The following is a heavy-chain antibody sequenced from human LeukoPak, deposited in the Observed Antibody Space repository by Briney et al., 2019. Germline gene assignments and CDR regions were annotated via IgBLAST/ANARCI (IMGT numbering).Heavy chain of an antibody. D-gene: IGHD2-8*02. CDR3: ARDSPGHAFDI. CDR1: GFTFSSYS. CDR2: ISSSSSYI. J-gene: IGHJ3*02. Sequence: GGSLRLSCAASGFTFSSYSMNWVRQAPGKGLEWVSSISSSSSYIYYADSVKGRFTISRDNAKNSLYLQMNSLRAEDTAVYYCARDSPGHAFDIWGQGTMVTASS. V-gene: IGHV3-21*01.